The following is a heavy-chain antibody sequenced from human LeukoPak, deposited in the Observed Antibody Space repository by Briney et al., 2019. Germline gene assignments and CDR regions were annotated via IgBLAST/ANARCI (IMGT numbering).Heavy chain of an antibody. CDR1: GYTFTGYY. J-gene: IGHJ4*02. D-gene: IGHD6-19*01. CDR2: INPNSGGT. V-gene: IGHV1-2*02. CDR3: AREKYSSGWSDY. Sequence: ASVKVSCKASGYTFTGYYMHWVRQAPGQGLEWMGWINPNSGGTNYAQKFQGRVTMTRDTSISTAYMELRSLRSDDTAVYYCAREKYSSGWSDYWGQGTLVTVSS.